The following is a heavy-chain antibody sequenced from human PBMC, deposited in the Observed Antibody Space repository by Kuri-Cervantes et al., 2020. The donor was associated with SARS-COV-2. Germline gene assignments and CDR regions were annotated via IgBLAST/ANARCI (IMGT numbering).Heavy chain of an antibody. Sequence: GGSLRLSCAASGFTFSSYGMHWVRQAPGKGLEWMAVIWYDGSNKYYADSVKGRFTISRDNSKNTLYLQMNSLRAEDTAVYYCAKNAVAGTYYYYMDVWGKGTTVTVSS. D-gene: IGHD6-19*01. J-gene: IGHJ6*03. CDR3: AKNAVAGTYYYYMDV. CDR1: GFTFSSYG. CDR2: IWYDGSNK. V-gene: IGHV3-33*06.